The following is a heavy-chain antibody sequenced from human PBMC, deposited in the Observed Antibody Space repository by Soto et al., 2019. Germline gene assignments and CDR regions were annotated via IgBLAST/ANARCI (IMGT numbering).Heavy chain of an antibody. V-gene: IGHV3-23*01. Sequence: GGSPRLSCVASGFSFSTYAMSWVRQAPGEGLGWVPSISGSGDSTYYADSVRGRFTISRDNSINTLYLQMNSLRAEDTAVYYCAKATSSGYFHFWGPGTLVTVSS. CDR3: AKATSSGYFHF. J-gene: IGHJ4*02. CDR1: GFSFSTYA. CDR2: ISGSGDST.